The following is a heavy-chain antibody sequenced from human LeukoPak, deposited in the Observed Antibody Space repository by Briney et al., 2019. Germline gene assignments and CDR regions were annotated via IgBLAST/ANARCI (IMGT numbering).Heavy chain of an antibody. CDR3: ARCPHGDYYSYYGMDV. V-gene: IGHV4-34*01. J-gene: IGHJ6*02. D-gene: IGHD3-16*01. CDR1: VGSFSDYS. CDR2: ISHTGHT. Sequence: PSETLSLTCAVYVGSFSDYSWSWVRQPPGRGLEWIAEISHTGHTNHNPPLKPRVTMSVDTSKNQFALKLITVTAADTAVYYCARCPHGDYYSYYGMDVWGQGTAVTVSS.